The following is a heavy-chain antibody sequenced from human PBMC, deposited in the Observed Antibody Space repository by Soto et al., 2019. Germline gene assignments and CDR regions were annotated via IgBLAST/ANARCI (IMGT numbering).Heavy chain of an antibody. CDR3: AARAVASVYYYYYGMDV. Sequence: SETLSLTCAVYGGSFSGYYWSWIRQPPGKGLEWIGEITHSGSTNYNPSLKSRVTISEDTSKNQFSLKLSSVTAADTAVYYCAARAVASVYYYYYGMDVWGQGTTVTVSS. V-gene: IGHV4-34*01. CDR1: GGSFSGYY. D-gene: IGHD2-15*01. CDR2: ITHSGST. J-gene: IGHJ6*02.